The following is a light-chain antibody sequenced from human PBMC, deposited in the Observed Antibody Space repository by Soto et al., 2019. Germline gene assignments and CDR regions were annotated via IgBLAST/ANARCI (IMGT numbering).Light chain of an antibody. CDR1: QSVSRY. CDR2: RAS. J-gene: IGKJ4*01. V-gene: IGKV3-15*01. CDR3: QQYTSWPLA. Sequence: SPWTPSLSPKEIATLSCRASQSVSRYLTWYQQKPGQGPRVLIYRASIRATDLAARFSGSGSETEFTLTISSLQSEDFALYYCQQYTSWPLAFAGGTKVAIK.